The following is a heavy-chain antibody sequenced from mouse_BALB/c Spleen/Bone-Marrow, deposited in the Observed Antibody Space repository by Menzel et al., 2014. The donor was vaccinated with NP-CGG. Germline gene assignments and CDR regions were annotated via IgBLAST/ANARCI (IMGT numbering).Heavy chain of an antibody. CDR1: GFDFSRYW. D-gene: IGHD2-14*01. CDR3: ARTEVRRGYYAMDY. Sequence: EVKLVESGGGLVQPGGSLKLSCAASGFDFSRYWMSWVRQAPGKGLEWIGEINPDSSTINYTPSLKDKFIISRDNAKDTLYLQMSKVRSENTDLYDCARTEVRRGYYAMDYWGQGTSVTVSS. J-gene: IGHJ4*01. CDR2: INPDSSTI. V-gene: IGHV4-1*02.